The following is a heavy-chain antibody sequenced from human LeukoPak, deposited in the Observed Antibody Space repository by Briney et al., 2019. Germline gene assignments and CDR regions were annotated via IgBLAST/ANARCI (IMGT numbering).Heavy chain of an antibody. CDR3: ARVCGGDCYTYDAFDI. Sequence: PGRSLRLSCAASGFTFSSYAMHWARQAPGKGLEWVAVISYDGSNKYCADSVKGRFTISRDNSKNTLYLQMNSLRAEDTAVYYCARVCGGDCYTYDAFDIWGQGTMVTVSP. CDR2: ISYDGSNK. V-gene: IGHV3-30-3*01. CDR1: GFTFSSYA. J-gene: IGHJ3*02. D-gene: IGHD2-21*02.